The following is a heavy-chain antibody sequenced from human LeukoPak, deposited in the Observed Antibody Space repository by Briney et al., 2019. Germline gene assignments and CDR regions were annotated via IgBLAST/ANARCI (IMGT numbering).Heavy chain of an antibody. Sequence: ETLSLXCTVSGGSISSSSYYWGWLRQPPGKGLEWIGSIYYSGSTYYNPSLKSRVTISVDTSKNQFSLKLSSVTAADTAVYYCASYYYDSSGYSYWGQGTLVTVSS. CDR3: ASYYYDSSGYSY. V-gene: IGHV4-39*01. J-gene: IGHJ4*02. CDR1: GGSISSSSYY. D-gene: IGHD3-22*01. CDR2: IYYSGST.